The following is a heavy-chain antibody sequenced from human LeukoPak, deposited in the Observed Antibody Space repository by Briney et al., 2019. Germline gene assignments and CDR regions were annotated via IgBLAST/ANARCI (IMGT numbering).Heavy chain of an antibody. CDR1: GGSFSGYY. Sequence: PSETLSLTCAVYGGSFSGYYWSWIRQPPGKGLEWIGEINHSGSTNYNPSLKSRVTISVDTSKNQFSLKLSSVTAADTAVYYCARGPVVLLWFGELSDSFDYWGQGTLVTASS. D-gene: IGHD3-10*01. J-gene: IGHJ4*02. V-gene: IGHV4-34*01. CDR2: INHSGST. CDR3: ARGPVVLLWFGELSDSFDY.